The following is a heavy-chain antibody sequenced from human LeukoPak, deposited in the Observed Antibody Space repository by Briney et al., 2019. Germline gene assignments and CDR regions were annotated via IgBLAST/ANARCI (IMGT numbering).Heavy chain of an antibody. Sequence: GASVKVSCKASGYTFTGYYMHWVRQAPGQGLEWMGWINPNSGGTNYAQKFQGRVTMTRDTSISTAYMELSSLRSDDTAVYYCARETYCSGGSCYSCDYWGQGTLVTVSS. D-gene: IGHD2-15*01. CDR2: INPNSGGT. CDR3: ARETYCSGGSCYSCDY. J-gene: IGHJ4*02. V-gene: IGHV1-2*02. CDR1: GYTFTGYY.